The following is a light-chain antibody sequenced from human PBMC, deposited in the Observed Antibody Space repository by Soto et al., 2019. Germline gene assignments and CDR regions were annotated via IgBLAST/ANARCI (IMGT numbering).Light chain of an antibody. V-gene: IGKV3-20*01. CDR2: GAS. Sequence: DIDLTQFPRTLSFSSAQRASVSCSASQSLGSTFLAWYQQKPGRAPRLLSSGASIRASEITGRFSGSGAGTDFTLTVGRLEPEDLAVYYCEHDDSSPRTFGEGTKVDIK. J-gene: IGKJ1*01. CDR1: QSLGSTF. CDR3: EHDDSSPRT.